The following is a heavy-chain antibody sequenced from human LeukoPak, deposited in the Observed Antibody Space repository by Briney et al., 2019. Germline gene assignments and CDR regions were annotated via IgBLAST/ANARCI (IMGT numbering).Heavy chain of an antibody. CDR2: IYYSGST. D-gene: IGHD3-3*01. CDR1: GGSISSYY. Sequence: SETLSLTCTVSGGSISSYYWSWIRQPPGKGLEWIGYIYYSGSTNYNPSLKSRVTISVDTSKNKFSLKLSSVTAADTAVYYCARVRRRITIFGVVISDYYYMDVWGKGTTVTVSS. V-gene: IGHV4-59*01. J-gene: IGHJ6*03. CDR3: ARVRRRITIFGVVISDYYYMDV.